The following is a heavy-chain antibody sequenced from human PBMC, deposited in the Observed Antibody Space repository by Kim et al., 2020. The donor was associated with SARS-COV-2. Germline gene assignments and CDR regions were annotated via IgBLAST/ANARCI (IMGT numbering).Heavy chain of an antibody. Sequence: GGSLRLSCVGSGFTFSLYAIHWVRQAPGKGLEWVAVTSYDGSDKRYADSVKGRFTISRDNSENTVYLQMNSLRGEDTAVYYCARDQIEEVHEFYFAMDVWGQGTTVTVSS. J-gene: IGHJ6*02. V-gene: IGHV3-30*03. D-gene: IGHD3-10*01. CDR1: GFTFSLYA. CDR2: TSYDGSDK. CDR3: ARDQIEEVHEFYFAMDV.